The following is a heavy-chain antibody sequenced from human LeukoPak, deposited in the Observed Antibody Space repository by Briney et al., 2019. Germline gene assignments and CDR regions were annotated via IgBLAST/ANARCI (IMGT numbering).Heavy chain of an antibody. J-gene: IGHJ6*03. CDR1: GFTFNTYA. V-gene: IGHV3-21*01. CDR2: ISSRSDYI. Sequence: GGSLRLSCAASGFTFNTYAMNWVRQAPGKGLEWVSSISSRSDYIFYADSMKGRFTISRDNAKNSLYLQMNSLRAEDTAVYYCARDTSGTTYYYMDVWGKGTTVTVSS. CDR3: ARDTSGTTYYYMDV. D-gene: IGHD1-1*01.